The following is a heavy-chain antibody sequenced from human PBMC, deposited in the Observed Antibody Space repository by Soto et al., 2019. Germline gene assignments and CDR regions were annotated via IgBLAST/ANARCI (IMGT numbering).Heavy chain of an antibody. CDR3: ARGRYGDY. CDR2: ISAHNGNT. V-gene: IGHV1-18*01. J-gene: IGHJ4*02. Sequence: QVHLVQSGAEVKKPGASVKVSCKGSGYAFTTYGITWVRQAPGQGFEWMGWISAHNGNTNYAQKLQGRVTVTRDTSTSTDYMELRSLRSDDTAVYYCARGRYGDYWGQGALVTVSS. D-gene: IGHD1-1*01. CDR1: GYAFTTYG.